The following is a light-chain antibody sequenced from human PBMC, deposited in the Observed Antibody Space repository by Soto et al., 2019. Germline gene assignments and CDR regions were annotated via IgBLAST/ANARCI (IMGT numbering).Light chain of an antibody. Sequence: DIQMTQSPSSLSASVGDRVTITCRASQGISGYLNWYQQKSGKAPRLLISGSSTLQSGVPSRFIGRGSETEFTLAISSLHPEDAATYYCQQSFSTYITFGGGTKVEIK. CDR2: GSS. CDR1: QGISGY. CDR3: QQSFSTYIT. V-gene: IGKV1-39*01. J-gene: IGKJ4*01.